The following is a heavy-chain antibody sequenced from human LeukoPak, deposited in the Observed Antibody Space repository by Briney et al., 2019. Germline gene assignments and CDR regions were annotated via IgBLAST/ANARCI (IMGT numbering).Heavy chain of an antibody. J-gene: IGHJ4*02. CDR1: GFTFSSYE. Sequence: PGGSLRLSCAASGFTFSSYEMNWVRQAPGKGLEWVSYISSSGSTIYYADSVKGRFTISRDNSKNTLYLQMNSLRAEDTAVYYCAKGYYGSGSSRGFDYWGQGTLVTVSS. D-gene: IGHD3-10*01. CDR2: ISSSGSTI. V-gene: IGHV3-48*03. CDR3: AKGYYGSGSSRGFDY.